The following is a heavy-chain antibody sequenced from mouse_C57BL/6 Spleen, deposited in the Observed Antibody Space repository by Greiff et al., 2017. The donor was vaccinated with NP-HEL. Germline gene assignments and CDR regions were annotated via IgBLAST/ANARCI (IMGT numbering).Heavy chain of an antibody. CDR3: ARLNTVVATDD. J-gene: IGHJ2*01. Sequence: QVQLQQPGAELVRPGSSVKLSCKASGYTFTSYWMHWVKQRPIQGLEWIGNIDPSDSETHYNQKFKDKATLTEDKSSSTAYRQLSSLTSEDSAVYYCARLNTVVATDDWGQGTTLTVSS. CDR1: GYTFTSYW. V-gene: IGHV1-52*01. D-gene: IGHD1-1*01. CDR2: IDPSDSET.